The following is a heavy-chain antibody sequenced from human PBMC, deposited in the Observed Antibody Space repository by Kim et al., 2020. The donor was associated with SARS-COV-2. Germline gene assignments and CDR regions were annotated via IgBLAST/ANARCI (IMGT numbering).Heavy chain of an antibody. CDR3: IRYPISGDQY. J-gene: IGHJ4*02. CDR1: GFTFSGSA. CDR2: IRSKLNNFAK. Sequence: GGSLRLSCEASGFTFSGSAIHWVRQASGKGLEWVGRIRSKLNNFAKAYAASVNGRFTVSRDDSKNMAYLQMDSLKTEDTGVYYCIRYPISGDQYWGQGTMVTVSS. D-gene: IGHD5-12*01. V-gene: IGHV3-73*01.